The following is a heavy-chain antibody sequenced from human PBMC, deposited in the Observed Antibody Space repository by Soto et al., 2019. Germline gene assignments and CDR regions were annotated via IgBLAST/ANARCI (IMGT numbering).Heavy chain of an antibody. V-gene: IGHV4-39*01. CDR2: IYYSGST. CDR3: AGLGQVAAAGTPDY. Sequence: SSETLSLTCTVSGDSISSSSYYWGWIRQPPGKGLEWIGSIYYSGSTYYNPSLKSRVTISVDTSKNQFSLKLSSVTAADTAVYYCAGLGQVAAAGTPDYWGQGTLVTVSS. D-gene: IGHD6-13*01. J-gene: IGHJ4*02. CDR1: GDSISSSSYY.